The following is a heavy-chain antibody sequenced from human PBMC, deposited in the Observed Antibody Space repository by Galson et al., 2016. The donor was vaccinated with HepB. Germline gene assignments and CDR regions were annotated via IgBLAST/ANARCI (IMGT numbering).Heavy chain of an antibody. D-gene: IGHD1-26*01. CDR3: AKASGSDYFFEH. J-gene: IGHJ4*02. Sequence: SLRLSCAASGFTFEDYVIHWVRQALGKGLEWVSLINWDGSAAFYTDSVKGRFTISRDNRKNSLYLQMNSLTTEDTAFYFCAKASGSDYFFEHWGQGTLVTVSS. CDR1: GFTFEDYV. CDR2: INWDGSAA. V-gene: IGHV3-43D*03.